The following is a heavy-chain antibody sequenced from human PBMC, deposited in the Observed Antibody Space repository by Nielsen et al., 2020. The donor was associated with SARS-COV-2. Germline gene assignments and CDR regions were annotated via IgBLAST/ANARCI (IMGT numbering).Heavy chain of an antibody. CDR2: IFSNDEK. J-gene: IGHJ4*02. V-gene: IGHV2-26*01. Sequence: WIRQPPGKALEWLAHIFSNDEKSYSTSLKSRLTISKDTSKSQVVLTMTNMDPVDTATYYCARIRQTARSGYYFYFDYWGQGTLVTVSS. CDR3: ARIRQTARSGYYFYFDY. D-gene: IGHD3-3*01.